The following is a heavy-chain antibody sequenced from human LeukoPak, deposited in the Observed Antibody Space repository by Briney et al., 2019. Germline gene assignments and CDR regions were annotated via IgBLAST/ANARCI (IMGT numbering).Heavy chain of an antibody. Sequence: PSEALSLTCTVSGGSISSYYWSWIRQPPGKGLEWIGYIYYSGSTNYNPSLKSRVTISVDTSKNQFSLKLSSVTAADTAVYYCARGVYDFWSGYYPIYYYYYGMDVWGQGTMVTVSS. J-gene: IGHJ6*02. CDR3: ARGVYDFWSGYYPIYYYYYGMDV. CDR2: IYYSGST. D-gene: IGHD3-3*01. CDR1: GGSISSYY. V-gene: IGHV4-59*01.